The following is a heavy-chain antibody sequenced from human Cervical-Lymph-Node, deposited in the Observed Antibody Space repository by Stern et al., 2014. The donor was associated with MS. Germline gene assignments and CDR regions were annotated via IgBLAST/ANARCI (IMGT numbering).Heavy chain of an antibody. D-gene: IGHD3-22*01. J-gene: IGHJ4*02. Sequence: VQLVESGGGVVQPGTSLRLSCVASGFTFSDFAMHWVRQAPGKGLEWVAITSYDGGNKYYTDSVKGRFPISRDNPKDTLYLQMNSLRPEDTAVYYCARDSDSSGYAVPAFDSWGRGTLVTVSP. V-gene: IGHV3-30*04. CDR2: TSYDGGNK. CDR1: GFTFSDFA. CDR3: ARDSDSSGYAVPAFDS.